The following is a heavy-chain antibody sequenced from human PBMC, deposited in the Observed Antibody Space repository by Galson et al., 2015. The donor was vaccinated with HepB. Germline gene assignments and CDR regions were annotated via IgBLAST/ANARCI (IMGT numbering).Heavy chain of an antibody. CDR1: GYTFTRYG. D-gene: IGHD1-26*01. V-gene: IGHV1-18*01. CDR2: VSPYNGNT. CDR3: AREGGNYLFGVPDAFEI. Sequence: SVKVSCKASGYTFTRYGINWVRQAPGQGLEWMGWVSPYNGNTNYAQKFQGRVTMTTDTATTTAYMELRSLRSDDTAVYYCAREGGNYLFGVPDAFEIWGQGTTVAVSS. J-gene: IGHJ3*02.